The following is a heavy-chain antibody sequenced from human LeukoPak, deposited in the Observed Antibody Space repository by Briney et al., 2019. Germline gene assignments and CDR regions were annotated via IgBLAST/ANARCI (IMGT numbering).Heavy chain of an antibody. D-gene: IGHD3-22*01. V-gene: IGHV3-30*18. J-gene: IGHJ4*02. CDR2: ISYDGSNK. Sequence: GGSLRLSCAASGFTFSSYGMHWVRQAPGKGLEWVAVISYDGSNKYYADSVKGRFTISRDNSKNTLYLQMNSLRAEDTAVYYCAKGGNMIVVVCYDYWGQGTLVTVSS. CDR3: AKGGNMIVVVCYDY. CDR1: GFTFSSYG.